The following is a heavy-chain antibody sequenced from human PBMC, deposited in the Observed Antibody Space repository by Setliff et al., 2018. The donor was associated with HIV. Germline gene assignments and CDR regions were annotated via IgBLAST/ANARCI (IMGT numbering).Heavy chain of an antibody. D-gene: IGHD3-22*01. Sequence: GASVKVSCKASGGTFSNHGISWVRQAPGQGLEWMGGIIPLLGTANYAQRFQGRVTIIADESTSTAYMELTSLRSEDTAVYYCAREEYDRDFWGQGTKVTVSS. V-gene: IGHV1-69*13. CDR1: GGTFSNHG. CDR2: IIPLLGTA. J-gene: IGHJ3*01. CDR3: AREEYDRDF.